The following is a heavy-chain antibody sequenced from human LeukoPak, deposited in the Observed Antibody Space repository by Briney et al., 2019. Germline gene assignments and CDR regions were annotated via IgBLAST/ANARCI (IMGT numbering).Heavy chain of an antibody. D-gene: IGHD3-10*01. CDR3: ARLLTSQGTYYYYYMDV. J-gene: IGHJ6*03. Sequence: GESLKISCKGSGSSFTSYWIGWVRQMPGKGLEWMGIIYPGDSDTRYSPSFQGQVTISADKSISTAYLQWSSLKASDTAMYYCARLLTSQGTYYYYYMDVWGKGTTVTVSS. CDR2: IYPGDSDT. V-gene: IGHV5-51*01. CDR1: GSSFTSYW.